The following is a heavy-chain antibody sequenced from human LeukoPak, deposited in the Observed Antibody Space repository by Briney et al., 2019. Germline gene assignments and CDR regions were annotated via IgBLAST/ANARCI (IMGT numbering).Heavy chain of an antibody. CDR1: GFTFSSYG. D-gene: IGHD1-26*01. CDR2: IWDDGSNK. J-gene: IGHJ4*02. Sequence: GGSLRLSCAASGFTFSSYGMHWVRQAPGKGLEWVAVIWDDGSNKYYVDSVKGRFTISRDNSKNTLYLQMNSLRAEDTAVYYCANAAGGGSYSRKFHCWGLGTLVTVSS. V-gene: IGHV3-33*06. CDR3: ANAAGGGSYSRKFHC.